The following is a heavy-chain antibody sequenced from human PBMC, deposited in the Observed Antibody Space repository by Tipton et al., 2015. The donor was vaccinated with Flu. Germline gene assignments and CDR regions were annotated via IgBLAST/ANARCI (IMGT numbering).Heavy chain of an antibody. CDR3: GSSLGPMNWFDP. CDR1: GYSISSGYY. D-gene: IGHD7-27*01. V-gene: IGHV4-38-2*01. CDR2: IYTSGST. J-gene: IGHJ5*02. Sequence: TLSLTCAVSGYSISSGYYWGWIRQPPGKGLEWIGNIYTSGSTNYNPSLKSRVTISVDTSKNQFSLKLNSVTAADTAVYYSGSSLGPMNWFDPWGQGTLVTVSS.